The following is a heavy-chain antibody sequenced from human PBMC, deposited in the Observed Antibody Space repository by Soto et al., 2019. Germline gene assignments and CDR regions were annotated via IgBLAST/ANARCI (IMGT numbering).Heavy chain of an antibody. V-gene: IGHV3-11*05. J-gene: IGHJ4*02. CDR2: ISTTSTYT. CDR1: GFTFSDYY. D-gene: IGHD6-19*01. CDR3: ARDSSGWSGYFDY. Sequence: QVQLVESGGGLVKPGGSLRLSCAASGFTFSDYYMTWIRQAPGKGLEWVSYISTTSTYTNYADSVKGRFTISRDNAKNSLYLKMNTLRAEDTAVYYCARDSSGWSGYFDYWGQGTLVTVSS.